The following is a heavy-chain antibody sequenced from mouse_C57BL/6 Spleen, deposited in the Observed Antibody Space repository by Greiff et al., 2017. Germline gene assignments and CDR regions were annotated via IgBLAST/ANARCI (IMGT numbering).Heavy chain of an antibody. V-gene: IGHV5-17*01. Sequence: EVQRVESGGGLVKPGGSLTLSCAASGFTFSDYGMHWVRQAPGKGLEWVAYISRGSSTIYYADTVKGRFTISRDNDKNTLFLQLTSLRSEDTAMYYCARGITTLGPMDDWGQGTSVTVSS. J-gene: IGHJ4*01. CDR1: GFTFSDYG. CDR2: ISRGSSTI. CDR3: ARGITTLGPMDD. D-gene: IGHD1-1*01.